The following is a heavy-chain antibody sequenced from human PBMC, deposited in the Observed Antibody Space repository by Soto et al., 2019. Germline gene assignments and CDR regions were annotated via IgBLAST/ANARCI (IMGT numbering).Heavy chain of an antibody. J-gene: IGHJ6*02. CDR3: ARVPLDGFNPYYYGMDG. CDR1: GYTFASYA. CDR2: INAGNGDT. V-gene: IGHV1-3*01. Sequence: QVQLVQSGAEVKKPGASVKVSCKASGYTFASYAMHWVRQAPGQRLEWMGWINAGNGDTKYSQKLQGRVTITRDTSASTAYMELSSLRAEDTAVYYCARVPLDGFNPYYYGMDGWGQGTTVTVSS.